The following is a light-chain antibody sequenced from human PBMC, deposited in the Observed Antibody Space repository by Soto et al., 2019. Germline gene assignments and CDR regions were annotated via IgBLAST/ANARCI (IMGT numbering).Light chain of an antibody. CDR3: QQYGSSPRT. V-gene: IGKV3-20*01. CDR1: RSVRSSC. J-gene: IGKJ1*01. Sequence: PGERATLSCRASRSVRSSCVAWYQQKPGQAPRLLIYGASSRATGIPDRFSGSGSGTDFTLTISRLEPEDFAVYHCQQYGSSPRTFGHGTKVEIK. CDR2: GAS.